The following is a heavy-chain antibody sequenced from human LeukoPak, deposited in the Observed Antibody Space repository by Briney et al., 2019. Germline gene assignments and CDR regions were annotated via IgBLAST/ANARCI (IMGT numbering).Heavy chain of an antibody. CDR2: INHSRST. CDR3: ARVPGSWSYFAWFDH. Sequence: SETLSLTCAVSGGSFSGVYWSWIRQTPGKGLEWIGDINHSRSTNYNPSPKSRVTVSVDTSKNQFSLEVSSWTASGTAGYYFARVPGSWSYFAWFDHWGQGATVAVSS. J-gene: IGHJ5*01. V-gene: IGHV4-34*01. CDR1: GGSFSGVY. D-gene: IGHD3-10*01.